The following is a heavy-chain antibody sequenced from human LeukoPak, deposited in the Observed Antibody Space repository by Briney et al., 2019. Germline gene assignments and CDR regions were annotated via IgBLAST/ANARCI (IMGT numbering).Heavy chain of an antibody. Sequence: SVKVSCKASGGTFSSYAISWVRQAPGQGLEWMGGIIPIFGTANYAQKFQGRVTITEDESTSTAYMEPSSLRSEDTAVYYCASLEASRYYYYGMDVWGQGTTVTVSS. D-gene: IGHD2-21*01. CDR1: GGTFSSYA. J-gene: IGHJ6*02. CDR3: ASLEASRYYYYGMDV. CDR2: IIPIFGTA. V-gene: IGHV1-69*13.